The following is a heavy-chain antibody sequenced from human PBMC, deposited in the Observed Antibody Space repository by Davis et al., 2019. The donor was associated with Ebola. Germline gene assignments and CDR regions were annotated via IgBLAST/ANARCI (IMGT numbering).Heavy chain of an antibody. Sequence: SETLSLTCSVSGGSITGYYWSWMRQPPGKGLELIGYIYYSGTTNYNPSLESRVTISGDTSKNQFSLKLTSVTAADTAMYYCARLRISMVRGVIPYYYMDVWGKGTTVTVSS. CDR1: GGSITGYY. CDR3: ARLRISMVRGVIPYYYMDV. V-gene: IGHV4-59*08. J-gene: IGHJ6*03. D-gene: IGHD3-10*01. CDR2: IYYSGTT.